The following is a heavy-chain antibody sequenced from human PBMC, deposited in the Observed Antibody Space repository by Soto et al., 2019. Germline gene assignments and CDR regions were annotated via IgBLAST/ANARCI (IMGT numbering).Heavy chain of an antibody. Sequence: PSETLSLTCAVSGYSISSSNWWGWIRQPPGKGLEWIGYIYYSGSTYYNPSLKSRVTMSVDTSKNQFSLKLSSVTAVDTAVYYCARVDSSITGTTCWFDPWGQGALVTVSS. CDR3: ARVDSSITGTTCWFDP. V-gene: IGHV4-28*03. D-gene: IGHD1-20*01. CDR1: GYSISSSNW. J-gene: IGHJ5*02. CDR2: IYYSGST.